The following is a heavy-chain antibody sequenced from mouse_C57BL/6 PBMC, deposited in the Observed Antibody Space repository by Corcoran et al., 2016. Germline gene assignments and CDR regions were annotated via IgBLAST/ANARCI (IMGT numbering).Heavy chain of an antibody. D-gene: IGHD3-2*02. CDR2: IYPGSGNT. Sequence: QVQLKQSGAELVRPGASVKLSCKASGYTFIDYDINWVKQRPGQGVEWIARIYPGSGNTYYNEKFKGKATVTAEKYSSTAYMQLSSLTSEDSAVYFCARVGDSSGYPDYWGQGTTLTVSS. CDR3: ARVGDSSGYPDY. CDR1: GYTFIDYD. V-gene: IGHV1-76*01. J-gene: IGHJ2*01.